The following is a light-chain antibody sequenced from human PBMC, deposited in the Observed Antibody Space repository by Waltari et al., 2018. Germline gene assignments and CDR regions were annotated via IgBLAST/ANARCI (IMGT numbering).Light chain of an antibody. CDR3: QQYNGYFTWT. J-gene: IGKJ1*01. V-gene: IGKV1-5*01. CDR2: RAS. Sequence: DVQMTQSPSTLSASVGDRVTITCRASQNIRDVLAWYQQRPGNAPSLLLFRASTLQTGVPARFSGSGSGTEFTLTISSLQPDDFATYFCQQYNGYFTWTFGEGTKVEIK. CDR1: QNIRDV.